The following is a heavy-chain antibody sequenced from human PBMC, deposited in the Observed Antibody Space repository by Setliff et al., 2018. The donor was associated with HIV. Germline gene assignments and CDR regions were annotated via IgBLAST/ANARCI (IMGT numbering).Heavy chain of an antibody. V-gene: IGHV4-38-2*01. CDR1: GFSISSGFF. D-gene: IGHD4-17*01. Sequence: LSLTCAVSGFSISSGFFWGWVRQPPGKGLEWIGSIYQSGTTYYNPALKSRVTISVDTSKNQFSLRLTYVTAADPAVYFCARVETTVTSRLDYWGQGTLVTAPQ. CDR2: IYQSGTT. J-gene: IGHJ4*02. CDR3: ARVETTVTSRLDY.